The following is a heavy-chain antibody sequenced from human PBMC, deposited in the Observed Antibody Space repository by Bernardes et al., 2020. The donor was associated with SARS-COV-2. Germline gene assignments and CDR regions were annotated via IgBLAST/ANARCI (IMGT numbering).Heavy chain of an antibody. D-gene: IGHD3-22*01. CDR2: ISSDENNK. CDR1: GLTFSNYA. J-gene: IGHJ6*02. V-gene: IGHV3-30-3*01. Sequence: GGSLRLSCAASGLTFSNYAMHWVRQAPGKGLEWVAVISSDENNKYYADSVQCRFTISRDNSKTTLYLEMNSLRAEYTAVYYCAKAAPVYYDSSGYENYYGVYVWDHGTTVTVS. CDR3: AKAAPVYYDSSGYENYYGVYV.